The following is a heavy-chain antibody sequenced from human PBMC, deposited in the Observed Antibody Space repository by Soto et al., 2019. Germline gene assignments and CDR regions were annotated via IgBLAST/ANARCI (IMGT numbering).Heavy chain of an antibody. V-gene: IGHV3-30*03. Sequence: GGSLRLSCAASGFTFSSYGMHWVRQAPGKGLEWVAVISYDGSNKYYADSVKGRFTISRDNSKNTLYLQMNSLRAEDTAVYYCARDHRDYYDSSGYFGYYYGMDVWGQGTTVTAP. CDR3: ARDHRDYYDSSGYFGYYYGMDV. D-gene: IGHD3-22*01. CDR2: ISYDGSNK. CDR1: GFTFSSYG. J-gene: IGHJ6*02.